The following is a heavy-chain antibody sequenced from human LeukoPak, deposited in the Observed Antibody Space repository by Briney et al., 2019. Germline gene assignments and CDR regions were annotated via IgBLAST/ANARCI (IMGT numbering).Heavy chain of an antibody. CDR2: ISYDGSNK. Sequence: GGSLRLSCAASGFTFSSYGMHWVRQAPGKGLEWVAVISYDGSNKYYADSVKGRFTISRDNSKNTLFLQMNTLRADDTAVYYCAKVEPMMPTPSSAFDIWGQGTMVTVSS. CDR1: GFTFSSYG. J-gene: IGHJ3*02. V-gene: IGHV3-30*18. CDR3: AKVEPMMPTPSSAFDI. D-gene: IGHD1-1*01.